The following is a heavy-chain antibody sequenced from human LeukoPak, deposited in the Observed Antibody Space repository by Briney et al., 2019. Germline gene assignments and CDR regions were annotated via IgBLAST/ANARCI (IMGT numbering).Heavy chain of an antibody. CDR2: ISYDGSNK. CDR1: GFTFSSYG. D-gene: IGHD3-3*01. V-gene: IGHV3-30*18. CDR3: AKGVYYDFWSGYSPNYYYYGMDV. Sequence: GRSLRLSCAASGFTFSSYGMHWVRQAPGKGLEWVAVISYDGSNKYYADSVKGRFTISRDNSKNTLYLQMNSLRAEDTAVYYCAKGVYYDFWSGYSPNYYYYGMDVWGQGTTVTVPS. J-gene: IGHJ6*02.